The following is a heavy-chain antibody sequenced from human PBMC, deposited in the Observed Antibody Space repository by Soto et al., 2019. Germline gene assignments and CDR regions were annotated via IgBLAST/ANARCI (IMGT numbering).Heavy chain of an antibody. V-gene: IGHV1-8*01. Sequence: ASVKVSCKASGYTFTSYDINWVRQATGQGLEWMGWMNPNSGNTGYAQKFQGRVTMTRNTSISTAYMELSSLRSEDTAVYYCARSCVYADNRPPPHFYHYYGMDVWGQ. J-gene: IGHJ6*02. CDR1: GYTFTSYD. CDR2: MNPNSGNT. D-gene: IGHD4-17*01. CDR3: ARSCVYADNRPPPHFYHYYGMDV.